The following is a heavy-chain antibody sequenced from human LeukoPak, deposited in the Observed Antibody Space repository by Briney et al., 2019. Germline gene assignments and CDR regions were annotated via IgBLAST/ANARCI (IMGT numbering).Heavy chain of an antibody. V-gene: IGHV1-46*01. D-gene: IGHD3-10*01. CDR1: GYTFTSYY. CDR3: ASRGGTMVRGPGGFDY. Sequence: ASVKVSCKASGYTFTSYYMHWVRQAPGQGLEWMGIINPSGGSTSYAQKFQGRVTTTRDTSTSTVYMELSSLRSEDTAVYYCASRGGTMVRGPGGFDYWGQGTLVTVSS. CDR2: INPSGGST. J-gene: IGHJ4*02.